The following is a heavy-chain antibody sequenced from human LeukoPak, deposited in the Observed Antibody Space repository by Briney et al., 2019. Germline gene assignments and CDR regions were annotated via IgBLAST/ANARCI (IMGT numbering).Heavy chain of an antibody. Sequence: ASVKVSCKASGYTFTGYYMHWVRQAPGQGLEWMGWINPNTGGTNYAQKFQGRVTMTRNTSITTAYMELSSLRSDDTAVYYCARTDTAMVTVGYWGQGTLVTVSS. D-gene: IGHD5-18*01. J-gene: IGHJ4*02. V-gene: IGHV1-2*02. CDR2: INPNTGGT. CDR1: GYTFTGYY. CDR3: ARTDTAMVTVGY.